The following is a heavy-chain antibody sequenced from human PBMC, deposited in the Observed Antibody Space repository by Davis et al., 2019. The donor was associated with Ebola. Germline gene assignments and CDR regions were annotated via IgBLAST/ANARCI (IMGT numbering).Heavy chain of an antibody. J-gene: IGHJ6*02. CDR1: VGTFSSYA. V-gene: IGHV1-69*13. Sequence: SVTVSCQASVGTFSSYAISWVRQPPGQGLEWMGGIIPIFGTANYAQKFQGRVTITADESTSTAYMELSSLRSEDTAVYYCAGGSTEAVPAAIHYGMDVWGQGTTVTVSS. D-gene: IGHD2-2*01. CDR3: AGGSTEAVPAAIHYGMDV. CDR2: IIPIFGTA.